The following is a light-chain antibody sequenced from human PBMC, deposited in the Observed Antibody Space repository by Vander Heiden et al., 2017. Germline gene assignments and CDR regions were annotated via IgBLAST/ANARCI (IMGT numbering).Light chain of an antibody. J-gene: IGLJ2*01. CDR2: DDS. CDR3: QVWDSSSDSVV. Sequence: SYVLTQPPSVSAAPGETARLTCGGDNIGSKSWHWYQQKPGQAPVLVVYDDSDRPSGIPARFSGSNSGNTATLTINRVEAGDEADYYCQVWDSSSDSVVFGGGTKLTVL. CDR1: NIGSKS. V-gene: IGLV3-21*02.